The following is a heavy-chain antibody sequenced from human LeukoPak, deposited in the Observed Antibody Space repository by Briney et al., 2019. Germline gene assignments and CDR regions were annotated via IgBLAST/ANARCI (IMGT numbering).Heavy chain of an antibody. CDR3: AKDLPLYCSITSCFDAFNI. CDR2: IRYDGTNK. J-gene: IGHJ3*02. Sequence: PGGSLRLSCAASGFTFSSYGMHWVRQAPGKGLEWVAFIRYDGTNKYNADSAKGRFTISRDNSKNTLYLQMNSLRPEDTAVYYCAKDLPLYCSITSCFDAFNIWGQGTMVTVSS. D-gene: IGHD2-2*01. CDR1: GFTFSSYG. V-gene: IGHV3-30*02.